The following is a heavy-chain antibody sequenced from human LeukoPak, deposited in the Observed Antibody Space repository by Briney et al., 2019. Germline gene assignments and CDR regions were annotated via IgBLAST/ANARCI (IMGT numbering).Heavy chain of an antibody. CDR1: EFTFNSFG. CDR3: ARDTGSKTPGAVMGATGDAFGI. Sequence: GRSLRLSCVASEFTFNSFGMHWVRQAPGKGLEWVAVISYDGSNEYYVDSVKGRFTISRDNSKNTLYLQMNSLRAEDTAVYYCARDTGSKTPGAVMGATGDAFGIWGQGTMVTVSS. V-gene: IGHV3-30*03. J-gene: IGHJ3*02. D-gene: IGHD1-26*01. CDR2: ISYDGSNE.